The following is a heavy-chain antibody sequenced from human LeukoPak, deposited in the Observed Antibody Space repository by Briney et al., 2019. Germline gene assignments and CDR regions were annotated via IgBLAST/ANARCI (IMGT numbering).Heavy chain of an antibody. D-gene: IGHD3-10*01. V-gene: IGHV1-2*02. CDR1: GYIFTGYY. J-gene: IGHJ3*02. Sequence: ASVKVSCKASGYIFTGYYMHWVRQAPGQGLEWMGWINPNSGGTNYAQKFQGRVTMTRDTSISTAYMELSRLRSDDTAVYYCARDFGYYYGSGSAFDIWGQGTMVTVSS. CDR3: ARDFGYYYGSGSAFDI. CDR2: INPNSGGT.